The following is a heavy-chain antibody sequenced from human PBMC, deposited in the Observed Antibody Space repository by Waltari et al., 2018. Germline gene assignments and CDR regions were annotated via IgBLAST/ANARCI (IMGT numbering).Heavy chain of an antibody. V-gene: IGHV4-38-2*02. J-gene: IGHJ4*02. CDR2: IKEGGTT. D-gene: IGHD3-10*01. CDR3: ARDGHYGSRPGPGPTDY. CDR1: GYSISSGFD. Sequence: QVQLQESGPGLVKPSETLSLTCAVSGYSISSGFDWGWIRQPPGKGLEWIWRIKEGGTTYYNPALKSRVTISVDTSKNQFSLKLNSVTAADTAIYYCARDGHYGSRPGPGPTDYWGQGTLVTVSS.